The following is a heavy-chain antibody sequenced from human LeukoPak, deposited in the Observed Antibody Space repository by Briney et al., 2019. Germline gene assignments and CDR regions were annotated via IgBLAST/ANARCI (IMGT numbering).Heavy chain of an antibody. V-gene: IGHV5-51*01. CDR1: GYSFTSYW. D-gene: IGHD3-9*01. CDR3: GRRANYDILTGMGAFDI. CDR2: IYPGDSDT. J-gene: IGHJ3*02. Sequence: GESLKISCKGSGYSFTSYWIGWVRQMPGKGLEWMGIIYPGDSDTRYSPSFQGQVTISADKSISTAYLQWSSLKASDTAMYYCGRRANYDILTGMGAFDIWGQGTMVTVSS.